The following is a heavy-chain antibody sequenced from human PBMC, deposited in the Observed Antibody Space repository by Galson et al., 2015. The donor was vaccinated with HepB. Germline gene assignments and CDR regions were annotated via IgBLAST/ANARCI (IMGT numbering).Heavy chain of an antibody. Sequence: SLRLSCAASGFPFNTYWMTWVRQAPGKGLEWVTNINEDGSDKNYVDCVKGRFIISRDNAKRALYLQMNSLRADDTAVYYCAARGQAMADWGQGTLVTVSS. CDR3: AARGQAMAD. CDR2: INEDGSDK. J-gene: IGHJ4*02. D-gene: IGHD6-19*01. CDR1: GFPFNTYW. V-gene: IGHV3-7*01.